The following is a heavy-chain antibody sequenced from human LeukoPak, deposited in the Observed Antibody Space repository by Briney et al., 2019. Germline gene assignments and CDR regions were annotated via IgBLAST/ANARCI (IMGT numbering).Heavy chain of an antibody. CDR3: ARRWYSSGYLDY. Sequence: PSEGLSLTCTVSGGSISSSSYFWGWIRQPPGKGLEWIGSIYFSGSTNYNPSPKSRVTISVDTSKNQFSLKLSSVTAAGTAVYYCARRWYSSGYLDYWGQGTLVTVSS. CDR2: IYFSGST. V-gene: IGHV4-39*01. D-gene: IGHD6-19*01. CDR1: GGSISSSSYF. J-gene: IGHJ4*02.